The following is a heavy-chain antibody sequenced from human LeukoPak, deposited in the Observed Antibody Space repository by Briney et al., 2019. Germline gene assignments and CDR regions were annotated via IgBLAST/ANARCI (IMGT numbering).Heavy chain of an antibody. CDR3: ARVTMVRGVTTFDY. J-gene: IGHJ4*02. V-gene: IGHV1-46*01. CDR2: INPSGGST. Sequence: ASVKVSCKVSGYTLTELSMHWVRQAPGQGLEWMGIINPSGGSTSYAQKFQGRVTMTRDMSTSTVYMELSSLRSEDTAVYYCARVTMVRGVTTFDYWGQGTLVTVSS. CDR1: GYTLTELS. D-gene: IGHD3-10*01.